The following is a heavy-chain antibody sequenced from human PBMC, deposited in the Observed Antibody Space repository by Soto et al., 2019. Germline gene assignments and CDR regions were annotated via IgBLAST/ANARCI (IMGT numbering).Heavy chain of an antibody. CDR1: GFTFSNYW. D-gene: IGHD2-21*01. CDR3: ASARHIGP. CDR2: IGQNGSQR. J-gene: IGHJ5*02. Sequence: GGSLRLSCTASGFTFSNYWMSWVRQAPGKGLEWVANIGQNGSQRNYVDSVKGRFTNSRDNAENSLYLQMNSLRAEDTAIYYCASARHIGPWGQGTLVTVSS. V-gene: IGHV3-7*01.